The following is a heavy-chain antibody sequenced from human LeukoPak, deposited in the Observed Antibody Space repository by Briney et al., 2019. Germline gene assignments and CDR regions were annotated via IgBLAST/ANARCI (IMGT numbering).Heavy chain of an antibody. CDR1: GFTFSSYA. CDR3: ARDSQLGFPSLTFNFDY. Sequence: PGGSLRLSCAAPGFTFSSYAMHWVRQAPGKGLEWVAVISYDGSNKYYADSVKGRFTISRDNSKNTLYLQMNSLRAEDTAVYYCARDSQLGFPSLTFNFDYWGQGTLVTVSS. D-gene: IGHD1-20*01. J-gene: IGHJ4*02. V-gene: IGHV3-30-3*01. CDR2: ISYDGSNK.